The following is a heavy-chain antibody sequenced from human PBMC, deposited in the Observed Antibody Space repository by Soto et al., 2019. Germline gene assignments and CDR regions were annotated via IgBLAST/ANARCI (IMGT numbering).Heavy chain of an antibody. Sequence: PSETLSLTCSVSGGSISSSSYYWGWIRQPPGKGLEWIGSIYYSGSTYYNPSLKSRVTISVDTSKNQFSLKLSSVTAADTAVYYCARFVAITFYFDYWGQGTLVTVSS. J-gene: IGHJ4*02. CDR1: GGSISSSSYY. CDR2: IYYSGST. CDR3: ARFVAITFYFDY. D-gene: IGHD1-20*01. V-gene: IGHV4-39*01.